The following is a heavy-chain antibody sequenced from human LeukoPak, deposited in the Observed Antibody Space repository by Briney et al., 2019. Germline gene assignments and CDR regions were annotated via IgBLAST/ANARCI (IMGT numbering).Heavy chain of an antibody. CDR2: INPNSGGT. D-gene: IGHD3-10*01. CDR1: GYTFTGYY. V-gene: IGHV1-2*02. CDR3: ARPMVRGVIGVFDY. Sequence: ASVKVSCKASGYTFTGYYMHWVRQAPGQGLEWMGWINPNSGGTNYAQKIQGRVTMARDTSISRGYMELSRLRSDDTAVYYCARPMVRGVIGVFDYWGKGTLVTVSS. J-gene: IGHJ4*02.